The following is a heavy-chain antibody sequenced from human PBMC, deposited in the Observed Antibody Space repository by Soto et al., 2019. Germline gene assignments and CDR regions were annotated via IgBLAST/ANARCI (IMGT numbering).Heavy chain of an antibody. CDR3: ARDGSGDRHAFDI. Sequence: QVQLVDSGGGVFQSGRSLRLSCAASGFSFSSYGMHWVRQAPGKGREGVAVIWHDGSNKYYADSVKGRFTISRDNFKNRLYLLMNSLRAEDTAVYYCARDGSGDRHAFDIWGQGTMVTVSS. CDR2: IWHDGSNK. J-gene: IGHJ3*02. V-gene: IGHV3-33*01. D-gene: IGHD3-10*01. CDR1: GFSFSSYG.